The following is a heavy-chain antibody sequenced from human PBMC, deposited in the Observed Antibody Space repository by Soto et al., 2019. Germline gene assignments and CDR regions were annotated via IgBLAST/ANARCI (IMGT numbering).Heavy chain of an antibody. V-gene: IGHV1-3*01. CDR1: GYTFTSYA. CDR2: INAGNGDT. J-gene: IGHJ4*02. Sequence: ASVKVSCKASGYTFTSYALHWVRQAPGQGLEWMGWINAGNGDTKYSQKFQGRVTITRDTAATTAYMELSSLRSEDTAVYYCARVPRIAVAGTFDYWGQGTLVTVSS. CDR3: ARVPRIAVAGTFDY. D-gene: IGHD6-19*01.